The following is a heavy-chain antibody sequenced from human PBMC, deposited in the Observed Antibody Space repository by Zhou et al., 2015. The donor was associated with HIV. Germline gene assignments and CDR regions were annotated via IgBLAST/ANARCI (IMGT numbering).Heavy chain of an antibody. J-gene: IGHJ3*02. CDR2: ITPMFETQ. V-gene: IGHV1-69*06. CDR1: GGTFSGSD. CDR3: ARGRRYTYGLDGLDI. Sequence: LVQSGTEVRKPGSSVKVSCKANGGTFSGSDISWVRQAPGQGLEWMGTITPMFETQTYAERFRARLTITVDKSTSAAYMELSSLTSEDAAVYYCARGRRYTYGLDGLDIWGQGTMVMVSS. D-gene: IGHD5-18*01.